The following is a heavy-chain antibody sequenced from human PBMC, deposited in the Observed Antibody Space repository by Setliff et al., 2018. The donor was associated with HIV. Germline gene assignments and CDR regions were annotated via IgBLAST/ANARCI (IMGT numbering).Heavy chain of an antibody. J-gene: IGHJ1*01. CDR2: INHSGST. CDR3: ARVFKGRDGYYNLRSQS. Sequence: SETLSLTCAVYGGSFSGYYWSWIRQPPGKGLEWIGEINHSGSTNYNPSLKSRVTISVDTSKNQFSLKLSSVAAADTAVYYCARVFKGRDGYYNLRSQSWGQGTLVTVSS. V-gene: IGHV4-34*01. D-gene: IGHD1-26*01. CDR1: GGSFSGYY.